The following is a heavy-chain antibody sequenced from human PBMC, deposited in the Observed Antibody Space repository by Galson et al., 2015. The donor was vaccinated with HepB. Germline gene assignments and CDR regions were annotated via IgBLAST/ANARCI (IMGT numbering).Heavy chain of an antibody. V-gene: IGHV1-69*13. Sequence: SVKVSCKASGGTFSSYAISWVRQAPGQGLEWLGGINPMSDTSDYAQKFRGRVTFTADESTTTAYMDLSSLTSDDTAIYYCARWNCSSTGGYWFDPWGQGTLVTVSS. CDR1: GGTFSSYA. CDR3: ARWNCSSTGGYWFDP. CDR2: INPMSDTS. D-gene: IGHD2-2*01. J-gene: IGHJ5*02.